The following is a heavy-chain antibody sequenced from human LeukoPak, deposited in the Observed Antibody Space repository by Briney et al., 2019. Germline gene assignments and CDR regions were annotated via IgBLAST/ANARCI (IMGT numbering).Heavy chain of an antibody. D-gene: IGHD2-8*01. CDR3: VLAPNSNWFDF. Sequence: SETLSLTCTVSGGSISSYYWSWIRQPPGKGLEWIGYIYYSGSTNYNPSLKSRVTISVDTSKNQFSLKLSSVTAADTAVYYCVLAPNSNWFDFWGQGTQVTVSS. V-gene: IGHV4-59*01. CDR2: IYYSGST. CDR1: GGSISSYY. J-gene: IGHJ5*01.